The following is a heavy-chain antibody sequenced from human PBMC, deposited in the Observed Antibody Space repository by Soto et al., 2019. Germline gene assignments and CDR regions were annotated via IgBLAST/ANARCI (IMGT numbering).Heavy chain of an antibody. CDR3: ARGVLRFPGGWFDP. D-gene: IGHD3-3*01. V-gene: IGHV4-34*01. CDR2: INHSGST. J-gene: IGHJ5*02. Sequence: SETLSLTCAVYGGSFSGYYWSWIRQPPGKGLEWIGEINHSGSTNYNPSLKSRVTISVDTSKNQFSLKLSSVTAADTAVYYCARGVLRFPGGWFDPWGQGTLVTVSS. CDR1: GGSFSGYY.